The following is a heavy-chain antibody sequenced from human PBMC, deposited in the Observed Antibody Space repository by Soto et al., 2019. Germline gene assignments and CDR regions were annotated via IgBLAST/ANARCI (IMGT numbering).Heavy chain of an antibody. D-gene: IGHD5-12*01. V-gene: IGHV4-39*01. Sequence: TLTCTLSSHSNIITSSCWVWINKPLGRGLKWIASIYYSGSTYYNPSLKSRLTISIDTSKNQFSLKLTSVTAADTAVYYCASEMATIRGFDYWGQGTLVTVSS. CDR2: IYYSGST. J-gene: IGHJ4*02. CDR3: ASEMATIRGFDY. CDR1: SHSNIITSSC.